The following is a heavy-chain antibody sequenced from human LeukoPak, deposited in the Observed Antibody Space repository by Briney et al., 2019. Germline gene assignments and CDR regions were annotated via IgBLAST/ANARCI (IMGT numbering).Heavy chain of an antibody. CDR1: GFTFSSYA. J-gene: IGHJ4*02. D-gene: IGHD3-22*01. CDR3: AANSSGYYYYY. V-gene: IGHV3-23*01. Sequence: PGGSLRLSCAASGFTFSSYAMSRVRQAPGKGLEWVSAISGSGGSTYYADSVKGRFTISRDNSKNTLYLQMNSLRAEDTAVYYCAANSSGYYYYYWGPGTLVTVSS. CDR2: ISGSGGST.